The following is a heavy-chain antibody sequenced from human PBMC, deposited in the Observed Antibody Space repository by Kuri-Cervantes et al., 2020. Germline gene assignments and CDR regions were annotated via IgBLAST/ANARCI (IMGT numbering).Heavy chain of an antibody. J-gene: IGHJ4*02. V-gene: IGHV3-7*03. CDR2: IKQDGSEK. CDR3: AKDLSLWDLGYFDY. CDR1: GFTFSSYW. D-gene: IGHD1-26*01. Sequence: GESLKISCAASGFTFSSYWMSWVRQAPGKGLEWVANIKQDGSEKYYVDSVKGRFTISRDNAKNSLYLQMNSLRAEDTAVYYCAKDLSLWDLGYFDYWGQGTLVTVSS.